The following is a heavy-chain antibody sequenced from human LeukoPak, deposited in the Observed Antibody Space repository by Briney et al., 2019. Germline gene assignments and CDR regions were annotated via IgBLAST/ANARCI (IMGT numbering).Heavy chain of an antibody. CDR2: INPNSGGT. V-gene: IGHV1-2*02. CDR3: ARVSPGVVVAASMNWFDP. J-gene: IGHJ5*02. Sequence: GASVKVSCKASGYTFTGYYMHWVRQAPGQGLEWMGWINPNSGGTNYAQKFQGRVTMTRDTSISTAYMELSRLRSDDTAVYYCARVSPGVVVAASMNWFDPWGQGTLVTVSS. D-gene: IGHD2-15*01. CDR1: GYTFTGYY.